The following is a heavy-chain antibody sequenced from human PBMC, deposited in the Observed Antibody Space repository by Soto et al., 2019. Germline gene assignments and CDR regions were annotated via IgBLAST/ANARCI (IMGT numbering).Heavy chain of an antibody. CDR3: ARELDSSGDFYGMDV. Sequence: GGSLRLSCAASGFTFSSYSMNWVRQAPGKGLEWVSSISSSSSYIYYADSVKGRFTISRDNAKNSLYLQMNSLRAEDTAVYYCARELDSSGDFYGMDVWGQGTTVTVSS. D-gene: IGHD1-1*01. CDR2: ISSSSSYI. J-gene: IGHJ6*02. V-gene: IGHV3-21*01. CDR1: GFTFSSYS.